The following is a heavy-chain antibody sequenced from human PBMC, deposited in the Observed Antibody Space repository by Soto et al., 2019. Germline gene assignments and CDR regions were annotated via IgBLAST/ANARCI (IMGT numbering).Heavy chain of an antibody. D-gene: IGHD3-9*01. V-gene: IGHV4-59*01. CDR3: ARLTGNNWFDP. CDR1: GDSMNYY. Sequence: SETLSLTCTVSGDSMNYYWSWIRQPPGKGLEWIGFVYYTGNSGSNPSLKRRVNMSVETSNNKFSLKLNSMTAADTAVYYCARLTGNNWFDPWGQGTLVTVS. J-gene: IGHJ5*02. CDR2: VYYTGNS.